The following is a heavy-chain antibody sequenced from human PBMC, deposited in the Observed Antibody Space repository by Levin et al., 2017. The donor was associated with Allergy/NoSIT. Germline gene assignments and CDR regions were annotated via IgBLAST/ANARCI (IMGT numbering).Heavy chain of an antibody. CDR1: GFTFSSYA. CDR2: ISGSGGST. J-gene: IGHJ6*03. CDR3: AKKPYYYYYMDV. Sequence: GESLKISCAASGFTFSSYAMSWVRQAPGKGLEWVSAISGSGGSTYYADSVKGRFTISRDNSKNTLYLQMNSLRAEDTAVYYCAKKPYYYYYMDVWGKGTTVTVSS. V-gene: IGHV3-23*01. D-gene: IGHD3-16*01.